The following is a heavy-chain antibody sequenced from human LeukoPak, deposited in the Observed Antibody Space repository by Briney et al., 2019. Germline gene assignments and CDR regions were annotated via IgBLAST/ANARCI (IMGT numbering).Heavy chain of an antibody. J-gene: IGHJ6*02. CDR1: GGSISSYY. CDR3: ARDRYDYVWGSYLYGMDV. Sequence: SETLSLTCTVSGGSISSYYWSWIRQHPGKGLEWIGYIYYSGSTYYNPSLKSRVTISVDTSKNQFSLKLSSVTAADTAVYYCARDRYDYVWGSYLYGMDVWGQGTTVTVSS. V-gene: IGHV4-59*06. D-gene: IGHD3-16*01. CDR2: IYYSGST.